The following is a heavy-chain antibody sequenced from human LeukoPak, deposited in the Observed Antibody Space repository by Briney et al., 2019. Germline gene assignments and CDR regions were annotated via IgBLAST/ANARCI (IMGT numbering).Heavy chain of an antibody. V-gene: IGHV1-58*02. CDR3: AAGLTTPYWYFDL. J-gene: IGHJ2*01. D-gene: IGHD4-17*01. Sequence: SVKVSCKASGFTFTSSAMQWVRQARGQRLEWIGWIVVGSGNTNYAQKFQERVTITRDMSTSTAYMELSSLRSEDTAVYYCAAGLTTPYWYFDLWGRGTLVTVSS. CDR1: GFTFTSSA. CDR2: IVVGSGNT.